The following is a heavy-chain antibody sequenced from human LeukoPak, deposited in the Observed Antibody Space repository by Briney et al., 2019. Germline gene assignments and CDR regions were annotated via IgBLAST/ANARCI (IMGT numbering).Heavy chain of an antibody. CDR1: GFTFSSYG. CDR3: ARDRGYTYAHPLDY. V-gene: IGHV3-33*01. CDR2: IWYDGSNK. D-gene: IGHD5-18*01. Sequence: GGSLRLSCAASGFTFSSYGMHWVRQAPGKGLEWVAVIWYDGSNKYYADSVKGRFTISRDNSKNTLYLQVNSLRAEDTALYYCARDRGYTYAHPLDYWGQGTLVTVSS. J-gene: IGHJ4*02.